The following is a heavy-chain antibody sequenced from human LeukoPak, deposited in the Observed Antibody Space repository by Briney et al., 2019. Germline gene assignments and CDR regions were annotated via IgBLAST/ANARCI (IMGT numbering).Heavy chain of an antibody. V-gene: IGHV3-30-3*01. CDR2: VSSDENNK. D-gene: IGHD6-13*01. CDR1: GFSFSSRS. CDR3: VTTGYSSNDPGGYFDY. J-gene: IGHJ4*02. Sequence: PGGSLRLSCAASGFSFSSRSMFWVRQAPGKGLEWVAVVSSDENNKDYADSVKGRFTISRDNSRNTLYLQLNSLRAGDTAVYHCVTTGYSSNDPGGYFDYWGQGTLVTVSS.